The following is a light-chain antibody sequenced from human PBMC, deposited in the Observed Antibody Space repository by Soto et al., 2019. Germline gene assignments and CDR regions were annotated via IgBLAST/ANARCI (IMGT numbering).Light chain of an antibody. Sequence: EIVLTQSPATLSLSPGERATLSCRASQSVSSYLAWYQQKPGQAPRLLIYDASNRATGIPDRFSGSGSGTEFTRTISSLDPEDFAVYYCQLLVVTFGPGTKVDIK. J-gene: IGKJ3*01. V-gene: IGKV3-11*01. CDR3: QLLVVT. CDR1: QSVSSY. CDR2: DAS.